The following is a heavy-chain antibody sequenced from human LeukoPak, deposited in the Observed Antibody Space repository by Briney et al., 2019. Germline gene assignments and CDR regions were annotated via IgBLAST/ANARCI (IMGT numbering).Heavy chain of an antibody. V-gene: IGHV3-48*02. Sequence: GGSLRLSCAASEFTFSSYSMNWVRQAPGKGLEWVSHIGSSGITICYADSVKGRFTIARDNAKNSLYLQMNSLRDEDTAVYYCARDRDGYNSPRTHPPGYWGQGTLVTVSS. D-gene: IGHD5-24*01. J-gene: IGHJ4*02. CDR3: ARDRDGYNSPRTHPPGY. CDR1: EFTFSSYS. CDR2: IGSSGITI.